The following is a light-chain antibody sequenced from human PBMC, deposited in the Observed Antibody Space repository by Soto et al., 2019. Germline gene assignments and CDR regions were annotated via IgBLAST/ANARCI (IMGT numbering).Light chain of an antibody. CDR1: QSVSSSY. CDR2: GAS. CDR3: QQYGTSPLT. J-gene: IGKJ4*01. Sequence: EIVLTQSPGTLSLSPGERATLSCRASQSVSSSYLAWYQQKPGQAPRLLIYGASSRATGIPDRFSGSGSGTDFTLTISRLEPEDFAVYYGQQYGTSPLTFGGGPRVDIK. V-gene: IGKV3-20*01.